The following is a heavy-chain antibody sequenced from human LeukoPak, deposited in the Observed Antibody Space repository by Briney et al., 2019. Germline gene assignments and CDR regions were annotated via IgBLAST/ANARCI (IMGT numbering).Heavy chain of an antibody. V-gene: IGHV3-7*01. J-gene: IGHJ4*02. CDR3: TRAYGDY. Sequence: PGGSLRLSCVASEFTFSRYWMGWVRQAPGGGLEWVANINQDGSEKYYVDSARGRFTISRDNGKNSVYLQLNSLRGDDTGLYYCTRAYGDYWGPGALVTVSS. D-gene: IGHD3-10*01. CDR2: INQDGSEK. CDR1: EFTFSRYW.